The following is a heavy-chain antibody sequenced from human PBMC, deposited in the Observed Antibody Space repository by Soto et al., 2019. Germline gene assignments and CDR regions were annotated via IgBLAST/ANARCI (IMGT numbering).Heavy chain of an antibody. CDR3: AREVTVTEYRNWYFDL. J-gene: IGHJ2*01. CDR1: GGSISSGGYY. CDR2: NYYSGST. V-gene: IGHV4-31*03. Sequence: QVQLQESGPGLVKPSQTLSLTCTVSGGSISSGGYYWSWIRQHPGKGLEWIGNNYYSGSTYYNPSLKSRVTISGDTSKNQCSLKLRSVTAADTAVYYCAREVTVTEYRNWYFDLWGRGTPVTVSS. D-gene: IGHD4-17*01.